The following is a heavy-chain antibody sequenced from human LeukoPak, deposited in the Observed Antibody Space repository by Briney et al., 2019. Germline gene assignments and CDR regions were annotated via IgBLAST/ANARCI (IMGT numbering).Heavy chain of an antibody. D-gene: IGHD2-21*02. CDR3: VRHVPSALRIVVVTSDWYFDL. V-gene: IGHV4-39*01. J-gene: IGHJ2*01. Sequence: SETLSLTCTVSGGSISSSSHYWGWIRQPPGKGLEWIGSIYYSGSTSYNPSLKSQVTESVDTSKNQFSLRLTSVTAADTAVYYCVRHVPSALRIVVVTSDWYFDLWGRGTLVTVSS. CDR2: IYYSGST. CDR1: GGSISSSSHY.